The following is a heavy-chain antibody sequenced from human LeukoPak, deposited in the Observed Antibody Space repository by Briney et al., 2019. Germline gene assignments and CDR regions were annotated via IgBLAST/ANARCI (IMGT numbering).Heavy chain of an antibody. J-gene: IGHJ5*02. D-gene: IGHD4-17*01. CDR3: ARGRGSTVTTDWFDP. CDR1: GGSFSGYY. Sequence: PSETLSLTCAVYGGSFSGYYWSWIRQPPGKGLEWIGEINHSGSTNYNPSLKSRVTISVDTSKNQFSLKLSSVTAADTAVYYCARGRGSTVTTDWFDPWGQGTLVTVSS. V-gene: IGHV4-34*01. CDR2: INHSGST.